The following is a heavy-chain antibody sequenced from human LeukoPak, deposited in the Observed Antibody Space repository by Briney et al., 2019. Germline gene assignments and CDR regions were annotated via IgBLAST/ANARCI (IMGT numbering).Heavy chain of an antibody. D-gene: IGHD5-18*01. CDR3: ARVLREWIPDY. Sequence: GGTLRLSCAASGFTFSSYGMSWVRQAPGKGLEWVSAISGSGGSAYYADSVKGRFTISRDNSKNTLYLQINSLRAEDTAVYYCARVLREWIPDYWGQGTLVTVSS. CDR1: GFTFSSYG. J-gene: IGHJ4*02. CDR2: ISGSGGSA. V-gene: IGHV3-23*01.